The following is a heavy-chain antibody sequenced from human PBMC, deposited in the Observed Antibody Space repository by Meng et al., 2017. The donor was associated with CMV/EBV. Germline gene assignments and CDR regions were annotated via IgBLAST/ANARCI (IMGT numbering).Heavy chain of an antibody. Sequence: QVHLAQSGAEMKKPGASVKVSCTTSGFTFSDYYIHWVRQAPGQGLEWMGWVNSNNDATNYARKFQGRVSMTRDTSISTAHMELSRLMSDDTAVYYCVRSSGWSLFDYWGQGTLVTVSS. CDR2: VNSNNDAT. D-gene: IGHD6-19*01. V-gene: IGHV1-2*02. J-gene: IGHJ4*02. CDR1: GFTFSDYY. CDR3: VRSSGWSLFDY.